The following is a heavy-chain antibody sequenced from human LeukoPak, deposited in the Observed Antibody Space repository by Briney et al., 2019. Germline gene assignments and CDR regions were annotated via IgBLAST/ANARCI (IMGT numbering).Heavy chain of an antibody. J-gene: IGHJ4*02. CDR1: GDSVSSNSAA. CDR2: TYYRSKWYN. CDR3: ARGDPSRHCSGGSCYSVELWFDY. D-gene: IGHD2-15*01. Sequence: SQTLSLTCAISGDSVSSNSAAWNWIRQSPSRGLEWLGRTYYRSKWYNDYAVSVKSRITINPDTSKNQFSLQLNSVTPEDTAVYYCARGDPSRHCSGGSCYSVELWFDYWGQGTLVTVSS. V-gene: IGHV6-1*01.